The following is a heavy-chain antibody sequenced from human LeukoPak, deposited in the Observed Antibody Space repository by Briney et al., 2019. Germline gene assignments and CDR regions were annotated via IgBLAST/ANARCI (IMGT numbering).Heavy chain of an antibody. CDR3: ARHMEMTGTRGFPD. Sequence: SETLSLTCAVSGGSISNWWSWVRQPPGKGLECQSERTNYNPSLKSRVFISVDNSKNQFSLNLRSVTAADTAVYYCARHMEMTGTRGFPDWGQGTLVTVSS. D-gene: IGHD5-24*01. V-gene: IGHV4-4*02. CDR1: GGSISNW. J-gene: IGHJ1*01. CDR2: QSERT.